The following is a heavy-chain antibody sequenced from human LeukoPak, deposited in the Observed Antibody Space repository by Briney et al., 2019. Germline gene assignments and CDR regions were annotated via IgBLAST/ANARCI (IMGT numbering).Heavy chain of an antibody. D-gene: IGHD3-10*01. V-gene: IGHV3-30*03. CDR2: LSFDGSYR. Sequence: GKSLRLSCVASGFNFDSHGMHWVRQAPGKGLEWVAALSFDGSYRFYAESVKGRFNISRDNSKNTVYLQMVRLRAEDTAIYFCARDPEGFGDLLGFDHWGQGTLVAVSS. CDR3: ARDPEGFGDLLGFDH. J-gene: IGHJ4*02. CDR1: GFNFDSHG.